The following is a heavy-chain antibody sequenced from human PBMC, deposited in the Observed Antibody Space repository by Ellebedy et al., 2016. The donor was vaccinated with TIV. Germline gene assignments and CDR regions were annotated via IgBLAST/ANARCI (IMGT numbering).Heavy chain of an antibody. CDR2: IYDSGSTS. V-gene: IGHV4-39*01. J-gene: IGHJ4*02. CDR1: GDSISRSSYY. D-gene: IGHD3-10*02. Sequence: MPSETLSLTCTASGDSISRSSYYWGWIRQPQGKGLAWLGSIYDSGSTSYYNPSLESRVTISVDTSKNQFSLKLSSVTAADTAVYYCARHYKDGRGTTIYYFDYWGQGTLVTVSS. CDR3: ARHYKDGRGTTIYYFDY.